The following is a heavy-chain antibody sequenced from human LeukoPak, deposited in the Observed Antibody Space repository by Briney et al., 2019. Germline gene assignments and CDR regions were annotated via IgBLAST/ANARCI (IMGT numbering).Heavy chain of an antibody. V-gene: IGHV3-23*01. CDR1: GFTLSSHA. CDR3: AKEWMVGTTGQYYYYGMDV. D-gene: IGHD1-1*01. Sequence: PGGFLGTSLATPGFTLSSHAISLGRQAPREGLGLGSAFWWSGGSTYYADSVKGRFTISRDNSKNTLYLQMNSLRAEDTAVYYCAKEWMVGTTGQYYYYGMDVWGQGTTVTVSS. CDR2: FWWSGGST. J-gene: IGHJ6*02.